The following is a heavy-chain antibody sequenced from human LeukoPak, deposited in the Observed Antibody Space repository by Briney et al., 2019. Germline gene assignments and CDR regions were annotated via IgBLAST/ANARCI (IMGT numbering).Heavy chain of an antibody. CDR3: VRDLGELPTY. V-gene: IGHV3-74*01. CDR2: ISSDGITT. CDR1: GFPFSSYA. D-gene: IGHD1-26*01. J-gene: IGHJ4*02. Sequence: PGGSLRLSCAASGFPFSSYAMSWVRQAPGKGLVWVSRISSDGITTNYAGAVKGRFTMSRDNAKNTLFLQMNTLRAEDTAVYYCVRDLGELPTYWGQGTLVTVSS.